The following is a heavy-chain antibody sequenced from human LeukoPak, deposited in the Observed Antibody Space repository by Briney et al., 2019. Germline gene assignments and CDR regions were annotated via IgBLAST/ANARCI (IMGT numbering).Heavy chain of an antibody. CDR3: AKDGTRYNWNEGGGAFDI. Sequence: GGSLRLSCAASGFTFSSYGMHWVRQAPGKGLEWVAVISYDGSNKYYADSVKGRFTISRDNSKNTLYLQMNSLRAEDTAVYYCAKDGTRYNWNEGGGAFDIWGQGTMVTVSS. CDR2: ISYDGSNK. CDR1: GFTFSSYG. D-gene: IGHD1-20*01. V-gene: IGHV3-30*18. J-gene: IGHJ3*02.